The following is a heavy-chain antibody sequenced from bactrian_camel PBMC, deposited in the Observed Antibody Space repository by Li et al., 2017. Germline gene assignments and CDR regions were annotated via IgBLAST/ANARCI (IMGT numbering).Heavy chain of an antibody. Sequence: MGWFRQAPGKGFEWVSTIASTGATVYYAEAVKGRFTISRDNALNTVYLQMDSLKPEDTAVYYFFSSRRRH. J-gene: IGHJ7*01. V-gene: IGHV3S40*01. CDR2: IASTGATV.